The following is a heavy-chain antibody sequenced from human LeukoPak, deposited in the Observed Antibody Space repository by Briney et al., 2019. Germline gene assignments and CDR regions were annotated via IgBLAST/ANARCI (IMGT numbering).Heavy chain of an antibody. V-gene: IGHV4-38-2*02. Sequence: SETLSLTCTVSGYSISSDYYWGWIRQPPGKGLEWIGNIYHSGSTYNNPSLKSRVTISVDTSKNQFSLKLSSVTAADTAVYYCARVVADIVALDAFDIWGQGTMVTVSS. D-gene: IGHD5-12*01. CDR2: IYHSGST. J-gene: IGHJ3*02. CDR1: GYSISSDYY. CDR3: ARVVADIVALDAFDI.